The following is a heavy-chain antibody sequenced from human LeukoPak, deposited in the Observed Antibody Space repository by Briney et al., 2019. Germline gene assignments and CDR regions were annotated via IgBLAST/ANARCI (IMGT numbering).Heavy chain of an antibody. CDR3: ATSYDGKTAPYDL. CDR1: NAPTTSSS. J-gene: IGHJ5*02. CDR2: MCPSGRT. Sequence: SETLSLTSILLNAPTTSSSGIWSGNPPGKEWNGIGFMCPSGRTDYNPSLKSRVTMSIDTSKNQLSMELRFLTAADTAVYYCATSYDGKTAPYDLWGHGTLVTVSS. D-gene: IGHD4-23*01. V-gene: IGHV4-4*07.